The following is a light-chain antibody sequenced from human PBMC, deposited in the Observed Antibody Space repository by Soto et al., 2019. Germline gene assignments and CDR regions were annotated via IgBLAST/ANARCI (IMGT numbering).Light chain of an antibody. CDR3: QQYSNSPRT. CDR2: DAS. J-gene: IGKJ1*01. Sequence: IVLTQSPATLSLSPGERATLSCRASQSVSTYLAWYQQKPGQAPRLLIYDASNRATGIPDRFSGSGSGTDFTLTISRLEPEDFAVYYCQQYSNSPRTFGQGTKVDIK. V-gene: IGKV3-11*01. CDR1: QSVSTY.